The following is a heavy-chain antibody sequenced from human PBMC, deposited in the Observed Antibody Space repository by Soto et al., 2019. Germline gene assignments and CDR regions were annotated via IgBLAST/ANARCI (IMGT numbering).Heavy chain of an antibody. D-gene: IGHD1-26*01. V-gene: IGHV1-2*04. CDR2: INPSSGGT. J-gene: IGHJ5*02. CDR1: GYTFTGYY. CDR3: ARGYSGSYYVDDWFDP. Sequence: ASVKVSCKASGYTFTGYYMHWVRQAPGQGLEWMGWINPSSGGTNYAQKFQGWVTMTRDTSISTAYMELSRLRSDDTAVYYCARGYSGSYYVDDWFDPWGQGTLVTVSS.